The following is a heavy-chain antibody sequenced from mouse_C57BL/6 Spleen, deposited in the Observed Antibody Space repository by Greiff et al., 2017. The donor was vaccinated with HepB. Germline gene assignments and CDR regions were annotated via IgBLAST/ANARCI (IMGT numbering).Heavy chain of an antibody. CDR1: GFTFTDYY. J-gene: IGHJ2*01. V-gene: IGHV7-3*01. D-gene: IGHD1-1*01. CDR2: IRNKANGYTT. CDR3: ARSHYYGSGYYFDY. Sequence: EVMLVESGGGLVQPGGSLSLSCAASGFTFTDYYMSWVRQPPGKALEWLGFIRNKANGYTTEYSASVKGRFTISRDNSQSILYLQMNALRAEDSATYYCARSHYYGSGYYFDYWGQGTTLTVSS.